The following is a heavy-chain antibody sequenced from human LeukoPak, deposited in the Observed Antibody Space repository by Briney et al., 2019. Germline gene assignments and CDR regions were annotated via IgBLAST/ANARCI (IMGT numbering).Heavy chain of an antibody. J-gene: IGHJ4*02. V-gene: IGHV3-7*01. CDR3: ARRGGSSSRRSPIDY. CDR1: GFTFSDYW. D-gene: IGHD6-6*01. CDR2: IKQDGSQR. Sequence: GGSLRLSCTASGFTFSDYWMTWVRQAPGKGPEWVANIKQDGSQRYYVDSVRGRFTISRDNAKNSLFLQMNGLRAEDTAVYYCARRGGSSSRRSPIDYWGQGTLVTVAS.